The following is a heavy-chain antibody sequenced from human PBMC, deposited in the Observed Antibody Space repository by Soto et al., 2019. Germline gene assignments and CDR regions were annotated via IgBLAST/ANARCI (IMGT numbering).Heavy chain of an antibody. J-gene: IGHJ3*02. V-gene: IGHV3-23*01. CDR1: TFTFTGYA. CDR2: ISSSSDNT. Sequence: VGSLRLSCAASTFTFTGYAMSWVRQAPGKGLEWVSGISSSSDNTYYADSVKGRFTISRDNSKNTLYVQMNSVRAEDTAVYYCAKDLTYGATPGGALDIWGQGTKVTVS. D-gene: IGHD1-26*01. CDR3: AKDLTYGATPGGALDI.